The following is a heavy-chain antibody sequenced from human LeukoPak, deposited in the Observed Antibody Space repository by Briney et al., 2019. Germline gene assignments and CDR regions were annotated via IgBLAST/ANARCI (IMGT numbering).Heavy chain of an antibody. J-gene: IGHJ4*02. CDR2: IYYSGST. V-gene: IGHV4-59*08. CDR1: GGSISSYY. CDR3: ARHSDSGSYPFDY. Sequence: SETLSLTCTVSGGSISSYYWSWIRQPPGKGLEWIGYIYYSGSTNYNPSLKSRVTISVDTSKNQFSLKLSSVTAADTAVYYCARHSDSGSYPFDYWGQGTLVTVSS. D-gene: IGHD3-10*01.